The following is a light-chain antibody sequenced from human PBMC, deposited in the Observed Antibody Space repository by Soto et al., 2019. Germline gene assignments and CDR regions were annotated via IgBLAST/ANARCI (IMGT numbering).Light chain of an antibody. CDR2: DVS. Sequence: QSALTQPASVSGSPGQSITISCTRTRSDVGGYNYVSWYQQHPGKAPKLMIYDVSNRPSGVSNRFSGSKSGNTASLTISGLQAEDEADYYCSSYTSSSTVVFGGGTKVTVL. J-gene: IGLJ2*01. CDR1: RSDVGGYNY. V-gene: IGLV2-14*01. CDR3: SSYTSSSTVV.